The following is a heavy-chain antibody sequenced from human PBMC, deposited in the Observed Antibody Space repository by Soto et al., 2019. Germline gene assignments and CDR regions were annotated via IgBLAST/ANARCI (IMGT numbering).Heavy chain of an antibody. J-gene: IGHJ4*02. Sequence: QVQLVQSGAEEKKPGASVKVSCKASGYTFTSYAMHWVRQAPGQRLEWMGWINAGNGNTKYSQKVQGRVTINRDTSASTAYMELSSLRSEDTAVYYCARSIVVVTALDYWRQGTLVTVSS. D-gene: IGHD2-21*02. CDR2: INAGNGNT. V-gene: IGHV1-3*05. CDR1: GYTFTSYA. CDR3: ARSIVVVTALDY.